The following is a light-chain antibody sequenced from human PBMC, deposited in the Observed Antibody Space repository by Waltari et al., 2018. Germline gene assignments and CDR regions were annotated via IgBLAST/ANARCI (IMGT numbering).Light chain of an antibody. CDR1: QSVTNY. J-gene: IGKJ4*01. V-gene: IGKV3-11*01. Sequence: VLTQSPATLSLSPGERATLSCRASQSVTNYLAWYQQKPGQAPRLLIYDISTRATAIPARFNGSGSGTDFTLTISSLEPEDFAVYYCLQRDRWLTFGGGTKVEIK. CDR3: LQRDRWLT. CDR2: DIS.